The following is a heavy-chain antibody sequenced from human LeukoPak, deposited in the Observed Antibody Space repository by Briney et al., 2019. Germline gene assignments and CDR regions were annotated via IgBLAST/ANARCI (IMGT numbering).Heavy chain of an antibody. CDR3: AKDRTYHSDFSAYYFSPPLQQY. D-gene: IGHD3-22*01. J-gene: IGHJ4*02. Sequence: GGSLRLSCVASGFTFTNYAMSWVRQAPGKGLEWVSGIFGNTGSTYYADSVKGRVTVSRDNSRNTVYLQMNSLRAEDTVVYYCAKDRTYHSDFSAYYFSPPLQQYWGQGTLVTVSS. V-gene: IGHV3-23*01. CDR1: GFTFTNYA. CDR2: IFGNTGST.